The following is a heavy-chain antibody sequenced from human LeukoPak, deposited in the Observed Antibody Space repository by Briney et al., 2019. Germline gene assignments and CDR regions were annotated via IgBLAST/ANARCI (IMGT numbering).Heavy chain of an antibody. CDR1: GGSFSGYY. CDR2: INHSGST. D-gene: IGHD3-22*01. J-gene: IGHJ4*02. Sequence: SETLSLACAVYGGSFSGYYWSWIRQPPGKGLEWIGEINHSGSTNYNPSLKSRVTISVDTSKNQFSLKLSSVTAADTAVYYCARGEWYDSSGYYLDYWGQGTLVTVSS. V-gene: IGHV4-34*01. CDR3: ARGEWYDSSGYYLDY.